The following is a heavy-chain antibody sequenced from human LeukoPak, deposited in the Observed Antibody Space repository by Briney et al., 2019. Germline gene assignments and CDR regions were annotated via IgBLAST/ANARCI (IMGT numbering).Heavy chain of an antibody. CDR3: ARDGSGLRAFDI. V-gene: IGHV4-4*07. CDR2: IYISGST. Sequence: SETLSLTCTVSGGSISSYYWSWIRQPAGKGLEWIGRIYISGSTNYNPSLKSRVTMSVDTSKNQFSLNLNSVTAADTAVYYCARDGSGLRAFDIWGQGTMVTVSS. CDR1: GGSISSYY. J-gene: IGHJ3*02. D-gene: IGHD3-10*01.